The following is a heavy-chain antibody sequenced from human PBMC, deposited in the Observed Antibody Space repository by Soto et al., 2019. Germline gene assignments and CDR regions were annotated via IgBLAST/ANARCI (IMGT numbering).Heavy chain of an antibody. CDR3: AREQGLRPGGGGTEPLDI. J-gene: IGHJ3*02. D-gene: IGHD5-12*01. V-gene: IGHV1-46*03. Sequence: QVQLVQSGAEVKKPGASVKISCEASGYSFTSQYVHWVRQAPGQGLEWMGIINPNGGSTTYAQKFQGRGPMTRDTATSTVYMGLSGLTSGDTAVYYCAREQGLRPGGGGTEPLDIWGQGTMVTVAS. CDR2: INPNGGST. CDR1: GYSFTSQY.